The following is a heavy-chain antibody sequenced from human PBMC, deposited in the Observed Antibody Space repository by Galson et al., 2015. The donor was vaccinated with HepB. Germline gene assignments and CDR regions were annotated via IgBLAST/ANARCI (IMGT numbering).Heavy chain of an antibody. Sequence: SLRLSCAASGFTFSSYWMHWVRQAPGKGLVWVSRINSDGSSTSYADSVKGRFTISRDNAKNTLYLQMNSLRAEDTAVYYCARGGSGSHRRAFDYWGQGTLVTVSS. D-gene: IGHD1-26*01. CDR2: INSDGSST. J-gene: IGHJ4*02. CDR3: ARGGSGSHRRAFDY. CDR1: GFTFSSYW. V-gene: IGHV3-74*01.